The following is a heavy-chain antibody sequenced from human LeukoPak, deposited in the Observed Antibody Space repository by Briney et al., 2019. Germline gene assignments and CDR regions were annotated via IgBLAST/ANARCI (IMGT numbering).Heavy chain of an antibody. CDR2: INPNSGGT. CDR1: GYTFSAYH. J-gene: IGHJ6*03. Sequence: ASVKVSCKASGYTFSAYHIHWVRQAPGQGLEWMGWINPNSGGTNFAPKFHGRVSMTRDTSLNTAYMELSSLGSEDTAVYYCARTPYCSSTSCYTYYYYYMDVWGKGTTVTVSS. CDR3: ARTPYCSSTSCYTYYYYYMDV. D-gene: IGHD2-2*02. V-gene: IGHV1-2*02.